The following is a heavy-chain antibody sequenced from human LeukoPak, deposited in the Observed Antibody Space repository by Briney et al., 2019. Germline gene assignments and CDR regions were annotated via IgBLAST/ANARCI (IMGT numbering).Heavy chain of an antibody. J-gene: IGHJ4*02. CDR1: GGSISSYY. CDR3: ARGGGSNYPFDY. Sequence: SETLSLTCTVSGGSISSYYWSWIRQPPGKGLEWIGYIYYSGSTNYGPSLQSRVTISVDPSNNQFSLKLSSVTAADTAVYYCARGGGSNYPFDYWGQGTLVTVSS. CDR2: IYYSGST. D-gene: IGHD2-15*01. V-gene: IGHV4-59*01.